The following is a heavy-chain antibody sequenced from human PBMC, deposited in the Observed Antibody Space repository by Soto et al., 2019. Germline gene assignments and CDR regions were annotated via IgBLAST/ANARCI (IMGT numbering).Heavy chain of an antibody. V-gene: IGHV1-8*01. CDR2: MNPGSGDT. CDR1: GYSFTNND. Sequence: ASVKFSCKASGYSFTNNDVSWVRQAIGQGLEWMGWMNPGSGDTGYAQKFQGRVTMTRDISTATAYMELSSLRSDDTATYYCARMATFGSLNWFDPWGQGTLVTVSS. D-gene: IGHD3-16*01. J-gene: IGHJ5*02. CDR3: ARMATFGSLNWFDP.